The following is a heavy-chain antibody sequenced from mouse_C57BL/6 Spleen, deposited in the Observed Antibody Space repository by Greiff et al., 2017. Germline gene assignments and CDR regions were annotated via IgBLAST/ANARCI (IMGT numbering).Heavy chain of an antibody. V-gene: IGHV1-18*01. D-gene: IGHD1-1*01. CDR3: ARLLRYSYYFDD. CDR1: GYTFTDYN. CDR2: INPNNGGT. J-gene: IGHJ2*01. Sequence: EVQLQQSGPELVKPGASVKIPCKASGYTFTDYNMDWVKQSHGKSLEWIGDINPNNGGTIYNQKFKGKATLTVYKSSSTAYMELRSLTSEDTAVYYCARLLRYSYYFDDWGQGTTLTVSS.